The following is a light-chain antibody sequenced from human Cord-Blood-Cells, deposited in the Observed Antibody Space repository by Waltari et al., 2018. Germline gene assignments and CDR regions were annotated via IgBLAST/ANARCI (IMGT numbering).Light chain of an antibody. J-gene: IGKJ2*02. CDR1: QSISSY. Sequence: DIQMTQSPSSLSASVGDRVTITGRASQSISSYLNWYQQKPGKAPKLLIYAASSLQSGVPSRFSGSGSGTDFTLTISSLQPEDFATDYCQQSYSTPRTFGQGTKLEIK. CDR2: AAS. V-gene: IGKV1-39*01. CDR3: QQSYSTPRT.